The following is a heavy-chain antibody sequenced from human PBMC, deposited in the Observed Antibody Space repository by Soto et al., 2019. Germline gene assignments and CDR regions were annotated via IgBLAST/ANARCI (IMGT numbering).Heavy chain of an antibody. CDR2: ISAYNGNT. D-gene: IGHD5-18*01. V-gene: IGHV1-18*01. CDR3: AREANMVRRLSFDP. Sequence: VASVKVSCKASGYTFTSYGISWVRQAPGQGLEWMGWISAYNGNTNYAQKLQGRVTMTTDTSTSTAYMELRSLRSDDTAVYYCAREANMVRRLSFDPWGQGTLVTVSS. J-gene: IGHJ5*02. CDR1: GYTFTSYG.